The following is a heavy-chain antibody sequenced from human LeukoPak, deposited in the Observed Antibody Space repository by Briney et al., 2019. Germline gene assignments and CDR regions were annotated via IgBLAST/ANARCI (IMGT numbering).Heavy chain of an antibody. CDR3: ARDRDVTGPYYYYMDV. D-gene: IGHD2-21*01. CDR1: GGFIGSYD. CDR2: IDISGSS. V-gene: IGHV4-4*07. J-gene: IGHJ6*03. Sequence: MASETLSLTCTVSGGFIGSYDWSWIRQPAGKGLEWIGRIDISGSSEYNPSLKSRLTMSVDTSKNQFSLKLSSVTAADTAVYYCARDRDVTGPYYYYMDVWGKGTTVTISS.